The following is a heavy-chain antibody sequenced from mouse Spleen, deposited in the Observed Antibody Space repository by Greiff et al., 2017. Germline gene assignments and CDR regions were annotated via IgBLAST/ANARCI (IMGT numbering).Heavy chain of an antibody. Sequence: VQLQQPGAELVKPGASVKLSCKASGYTFTSYWMHWVKQRPGQGLEWIGMIHPNSGSTNYNEKFKSKATLTVDKSSSTAYTQLSSLTSEDSAVYYCARSYQAWFAYWGQGTLVTVSA. CDR1: GYTFTSYW. D-gene: IGHD2-10*01. CDR3: ARSYQAWFAY. J-gene: IGHJ3*01. CDR2: IHPNSGST. V-gene: IGHV1-64*01.